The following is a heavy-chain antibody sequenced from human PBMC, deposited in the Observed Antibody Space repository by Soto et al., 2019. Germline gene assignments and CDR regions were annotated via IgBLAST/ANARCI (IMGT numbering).Heavy chain of an antibody. Sequence: QVQLVQSGAEVKKPGSSVNVSCTASGGTLNSYTINWVRQAPGHGPEWLGRIIPVLGVANYAQTFQGRVTITADKSTSTVYMELTSLRSEDTAVYYCARSSVAAAGALGNWGPGTLVTVSS. CDR3: ARSSVAAAGALGN. D-gene: IGHD6-13*01. J-gene: IGHJ4*02. CDR1: GGTLNSYT. V-gene: IGHV1-69*02. CDR2: IIPVLGVA.